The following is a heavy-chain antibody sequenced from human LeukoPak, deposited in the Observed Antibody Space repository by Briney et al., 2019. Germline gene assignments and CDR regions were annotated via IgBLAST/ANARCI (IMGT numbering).Heavy chain of an antibody. Sequence: EASVKVSCKASGYTFTSYGISWVRQAPGQGLEWMGWISAYNGNTNYAQKLQGRVTMTTDTSTSTAYMELRSLRSDDTAMYYCARVYSSSWLYYYGMDVWGQGTTVTVSS. CDR2: ISAYNGNT. V-gene: IGHV1-18*01. CDR1: GYTFTSYG. J-gene: IGHJ6*02. D-gene: IGHD6-13*01. CDR3: ARVYSSSWLYYYGMDV.